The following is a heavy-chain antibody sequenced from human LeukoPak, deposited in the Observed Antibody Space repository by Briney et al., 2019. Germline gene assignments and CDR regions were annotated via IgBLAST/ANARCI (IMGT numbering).Heavy chain of an antibody. J-gene: IGHJ4*02. V-gene: IGHV1-24*01. CDR1: GYTLTELS. CDR3: ARHAVYYDSSGLRLDYFDY. Sequence: ASVKVSCKVSGYTLTELSMHWVRQAPGKGLEWMGGFDLEDGETIYAQSFQGRVTMTEDTSRDTAYMELSSLRSEDTAVYYCARHAVYYDSSGLRLDYFDYWGQGTLVTVSS. D-gene: IGHD3-22*01. CDR2: FDLEDGET.